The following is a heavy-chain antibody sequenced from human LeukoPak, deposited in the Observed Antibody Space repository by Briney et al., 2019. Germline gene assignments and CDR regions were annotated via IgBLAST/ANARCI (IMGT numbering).Heavy chain of an antibody. CDR1: GYTFTSYD. J-gene: IGHJ3*02. Sequence: ASVKVSCKSSGYTFTSYDINWVRQATGQGLEWMGWMNPNSGNTGYAQKFQGRVTMTRNTSISTAYMELSSLRSEDTAVYYCARGRVSGSYYRRWNAFDNWGQGTMVTVSS. CDR2: MNPNSGNT. V-gene: IGHV1-8*01. CDR3: ARGRVSGSYYRRWNAFDN. D-gene: IGHD1-26*01.